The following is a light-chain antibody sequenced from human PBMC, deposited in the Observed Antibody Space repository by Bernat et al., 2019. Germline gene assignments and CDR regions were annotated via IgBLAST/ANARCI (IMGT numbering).Light chain of an antibody. Sequence: EIVLTQSPGTLSLSPGERATLSCRASQSVSSSSLAWYQQQPGQAPRLLIYGASSRATGISDRFSGSGSGTDFTLTISRPEPEDFAVYYCQQYGSSPKTFGQGTKVEIK. J-gene: IGKJ1*01. CDR2: GAS. V-gene: IGKV3-20*01. CDR3: QQYGSSPKT. CDR1: QSVSSSS.